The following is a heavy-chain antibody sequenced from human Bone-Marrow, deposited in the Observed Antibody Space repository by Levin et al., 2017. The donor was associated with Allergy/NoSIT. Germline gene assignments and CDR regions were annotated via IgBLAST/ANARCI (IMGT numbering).Heavy chain of an antibody. CDR2: ISYDGSNK. Sequence: GGSLRLSCAASGFTFSSYAMHWVRQAPGKGLEWVAVISYDGSNKYYADSVKGRFTISRDNSKNTLYLQMNSLRAEDTAVYYCARDIREVTIFGVVTSVPYYYYYYGMDVWGQGTTVTVSS. J-gene: IGHJ6*02. CDR1: GFTFSSYA. V-gene: IGHV3-30*04. D-gene: IGHD3-3*01. CDR3: ARDIREVTIFGVVTSVPYYYYYYGMDV.